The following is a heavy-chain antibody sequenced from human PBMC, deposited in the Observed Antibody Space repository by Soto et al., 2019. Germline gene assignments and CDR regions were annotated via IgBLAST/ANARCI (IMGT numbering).Heavy chain of an antibody. CDR2: IKRRIDGGTA. CDR3: TTLAGGDA. D-gene: IGHD3-10*01. V-gene: IGHV3-15*01. J-gene: IGHJ5*02. CDR1: GFIFDNAW. Sequence: EVHLVESGGGLVKPGGSLRLSCAASGFIFDNAWMSWVRQAPGKGLEWVGRIKRRIDGGTADYAAPVKGRFTISRDDSKNTLYLQMNSLKSEDTAVYYCTTLAGGDAWGQGTLVTVSS.